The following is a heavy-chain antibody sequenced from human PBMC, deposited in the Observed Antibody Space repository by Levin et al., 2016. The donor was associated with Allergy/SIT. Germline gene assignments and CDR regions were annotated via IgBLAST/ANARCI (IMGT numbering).Heavy chain of an antibody. CDR2: ISSNGGST. J-gene: IGHJ6*02. CDR3: VKARITMVRGVLIVYGMDV. Sequence: WIRQPPGKGLEYVSAISSNGGSTYYADSVKGRFTISRDNSKNTLYLQMSSLRAEDTAVYYCVKARITMVRGVLIVYGMDVWGQGTTVTVSS. V-gene: IGHV3-64D*06. D-gene: IGHD3-10*01.